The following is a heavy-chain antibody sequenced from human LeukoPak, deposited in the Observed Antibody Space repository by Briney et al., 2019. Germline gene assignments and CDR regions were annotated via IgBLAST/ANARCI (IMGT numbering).Heavy chain of an antibody. CDR1: GFTFSSYA. CDR3: AKAFDGDSALGY. J-gene: IGHJ4*02. D-gene: IGHD4-17*01. Sequence: PGGSLRLSCAASGFTFSSYAMSWVRQAPGKGLEWVSAISGSGGSTYYADSVKGRFTISRDNAKNSLFLQMNSLRAEDTALYYCAKAFDGDSALGYWGQGSLVTVSS. CDR2: ISGSGGST. V-gene: IGHV3-23*01.